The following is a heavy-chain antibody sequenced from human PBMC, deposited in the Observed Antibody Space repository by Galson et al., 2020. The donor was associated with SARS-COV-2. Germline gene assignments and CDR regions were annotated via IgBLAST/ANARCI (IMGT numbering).Heavy chain of an antibody. D-gene: IGHD2-2*01. CDR2: IKSKAISYAT. V-gene: IGHV3-73*01. CDR1: GFTFSNYA. Sequence: GGSLRLSCAAFGFTFSNYAMSWVRQATGKGLEWVGRIKSKAISYATAYAASVKGRFTMSRDDSKNTAYLQMNSLKTEDTAVYYCTIGYCSSTTCYPRFDPWGQGTLVTVSS. CDR3: TIGYCSSTTCYPRFDP. J-gene: IGHJ5*02.